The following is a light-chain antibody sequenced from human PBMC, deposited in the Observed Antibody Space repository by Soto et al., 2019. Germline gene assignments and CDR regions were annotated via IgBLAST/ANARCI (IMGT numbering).Light chain of an antibody. V-gene: IGKV3-11*01. CDR2: GAS. CDR1: QSVSSN. Sequence: EIVMTQSPATLSVSPGERATLSCRASQSVSSNLAWYQQKPGQAPRLLIYGASNRATGIPARFSGSGSGTDFTLTISSLEPEDFAVYYCQQRSNWPLTFGGGTKVEMK. CDR3: QQRSNWPLT. J-gene: IGKJ4*01.